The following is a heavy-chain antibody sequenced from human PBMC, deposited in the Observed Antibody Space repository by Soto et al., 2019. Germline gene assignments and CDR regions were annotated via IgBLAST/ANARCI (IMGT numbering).Heavy chain of an antibody. D-gene: IGHD2-15*01. Sequence: EVQLLESGGGLVQPGGSLRLSCAASGFTFSTYAMNWVRQAPGKGLEWVSTMSNSGDTTYYADSVKGRFTISRDNSKNIVYLQMNSLRGEDTAVYYCAFFLTSGGSCCPFAYWGQGTLVTVFS. CDR1: GFTFSTYA. CDR3: AFFLTSGGSCCPFAY. CDR2: MSNSGDTT. J-gene: IGHJ4*02. V-gene: IGHV3-23*01.